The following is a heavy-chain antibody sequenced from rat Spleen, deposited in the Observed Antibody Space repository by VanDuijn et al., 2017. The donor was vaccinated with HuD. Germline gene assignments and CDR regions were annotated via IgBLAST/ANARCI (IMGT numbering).Heavy chain of an antibody. D-gene: IGHD1-1*01. CDR2: INYDGSST. CDR3: ARVGRSRLQGFAN. V-gene: IGHV5-29*01. Sequence: EVQLVESDGGLVQPGRSLKLSCAASGFTFSDYYMAWVRQAPTKGLEWVATINYDGSSTYYRDSVQGRFTISRDNTKSTLYLQMDSLRSEDSATYYCARVGRSRLQGFANWGQGTLVTVSS. J-gene: IGHJ3*01. CDR1: GFTFSDYY.